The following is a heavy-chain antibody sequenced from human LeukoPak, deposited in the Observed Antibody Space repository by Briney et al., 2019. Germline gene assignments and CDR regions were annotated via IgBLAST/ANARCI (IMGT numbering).Heavy chain of an antibody. Sequence: SETLSLTCAVYGGSFSGYYWSWIRQPPGKGLEWIGEINHSGSTNYNPSLKSRVTISVDTSKNQFSLKLSSVTAADTAVYYCARRDIVVVPAAPIYYYYYGMDVWGQGTTVTVSS. CDR1: GGSFSGYY. J-gene: IGHJ6*02. CDR3: ARRDIVVVPAAPIYYYYYGMDV. D-gene: IGHD2-2*01. V-gene: IGHV4-34*01. CDR2: INHSGST.